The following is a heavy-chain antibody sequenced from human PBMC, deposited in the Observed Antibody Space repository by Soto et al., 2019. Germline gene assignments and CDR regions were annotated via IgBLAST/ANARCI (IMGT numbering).Heavy chain of an antibody. CDR2: TYPEDSQT. Sequence: PGESLKISCKASGYSFTSYWIGWVRQISGKGLEWMGITYPEDSQTLYSPSFQGQVTISVDKSISTVYLQWSSLKASDTAMYYCARLYCSSTSCYFDYWGQGTLVTVSS. CDR1: GYSFTSYW. V-gene: IGHV5-51*03. CDR3: ARLYCSSTSCYFDY. J-gene: IGHJ4*02. D-gene: IGHD2-2*01.